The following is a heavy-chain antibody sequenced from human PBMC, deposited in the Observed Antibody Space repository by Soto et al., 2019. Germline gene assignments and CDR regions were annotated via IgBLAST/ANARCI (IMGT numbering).Heavy chain of an antibody. V-gene: IGHV1-46*03. D-gene: IGHD2-2*01. J-gene: IGHJ4*02. Sequence: ASVKVSCKASGYTFTSYYMHWVRQAPGQGLEWMGIINPSGGSTSYAQKFQGRVTMTRDTSTSTVYMELSSLRSEDTAVYYCARESLGYCSSTNCYGPFFYYWGQGTLVTVSS. CDR3: ARESLGYCSSTNCYGPFFYY. CDR2: INPSGGST. CDR1: GYTFTSYY.